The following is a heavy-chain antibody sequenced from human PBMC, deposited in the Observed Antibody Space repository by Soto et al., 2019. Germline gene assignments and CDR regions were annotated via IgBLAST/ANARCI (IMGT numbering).Heavy chain of an antibody. V-gene: IGHV4-38-2*02. J-gene: IGHJ4*02. Sequence: ETLSLTCAVSGYFMTNGNYWGWIRQSPGKGLEWIGSIYYTGRTYYNPSLKSRVTMSVDTSKNQFSLKLTSVTAADTAVYYCARDRAAVASTFDYWGPGTLVTVSS. D-gene: IGHD6-13*01. CDR2: IYYTGRT. CDR1: GYFMTNGNY. CDR3: ARDRAAVASTFDY.